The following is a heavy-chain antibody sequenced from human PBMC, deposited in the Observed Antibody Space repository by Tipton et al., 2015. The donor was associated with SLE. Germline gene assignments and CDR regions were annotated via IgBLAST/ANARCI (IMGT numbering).Heavy chain of an antibody. D-gene: IGHD4-17*01. CDR2: IDPSDSYT. CDR3: ARQMTTVTLIDY. CDR1: GYSFTSYW. V-gene: IGHV5-10-1*01. J-gene: IGHJ4*02. Sequence: VQLVQSGAEVKKPGESLRISCKGSGYSFTSYWISWVRQMPGKGLEWMGRIDPSDSYTNYSPSFQGHVTISADKSITTAYLQWSSLKASDTAMYYCARQMTTVTLIDYWGQGTLVTVSS.